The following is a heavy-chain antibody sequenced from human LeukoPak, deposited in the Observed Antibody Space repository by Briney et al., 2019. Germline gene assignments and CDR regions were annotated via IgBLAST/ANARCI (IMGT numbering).Heavy chain of an antibody. V-gene: IGHV3-30-3*01. CDR2: ISYDGSNK. D-gene: IGHD2-2*01. Sequence: GGSLRLSCAASGFTFSSYAMHWVRQAPGKGLEWVAVISYDGSNKYYADSVKGRFTISRDNSKNTLYLQMNSLRAEDTAVYYCARGVVVPAAGYYYYGMDVWGQGTTVTVSS. CDR1: GFTFSSYA. J-gene: IGHJ6*02. CDR3: ARGVVVPAAGYYYYGMDV.